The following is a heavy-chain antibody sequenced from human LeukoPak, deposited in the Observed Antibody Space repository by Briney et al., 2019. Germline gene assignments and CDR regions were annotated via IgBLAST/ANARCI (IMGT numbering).Heavy chain of an antibody. CDR2: INHSGST. V-gene: IGHV4-34*01. J-gene: IGHJ4*02. CDR1: GGSFSGYY. CDR3: ARGAAAARRY. D-gene: IGHD6-13*01. Sequence: SETLSLTCAVYGGSFSGYYWSWIRQPPGKGLEWIGEINHSGSTNYNPSLKSRVTISVDTSKNQFSLKLNSVTAADTAVYYCARGAAAARRYWGQGTLVTVSS.